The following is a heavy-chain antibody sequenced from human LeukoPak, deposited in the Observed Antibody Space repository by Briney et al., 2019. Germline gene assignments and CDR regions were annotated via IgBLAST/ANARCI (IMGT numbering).Heavy chain of an antibody. CDR1: DGSISYY. D-gene: IGHD3-16*02. J-gene: IGHJ6*03. Sequence: PSETLSLTCSVSDGSISYYWSWIRQPPGKGLEWIGYIHYSGSANYNPSLKSRVAMSIDTSKNQFSLKLSSVTAADTAMCYCARVSSAPRHYYMDVWGKGTTVTVSS. V-gene: IGHV4-59*01. CDR3: ARVSSAPRHYYMDV. CDR2: IHYSGSA.